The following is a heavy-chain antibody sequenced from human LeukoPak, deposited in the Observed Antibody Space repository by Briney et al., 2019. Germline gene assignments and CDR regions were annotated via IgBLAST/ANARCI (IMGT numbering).Heavy chain of an antibody. CDR1: GFTFSTYS. J-gene: IGHJ4*02. CDR3: ARDNYDSSGYYFD. V-gene: IGHV3-21*01. Sequence: GGSLRLSCAASGFTFSTYSMNWVRQAPGKGLEWVSSIGSSTNYIYYADSVKGRFTISRDNAKNSLYLQMNSLRAEDTAVYYCARDNYDSSGYYFDWGQGTLVTVSS. D-gene: IGHD3-22*01. CDR2: IGSSTNYI.